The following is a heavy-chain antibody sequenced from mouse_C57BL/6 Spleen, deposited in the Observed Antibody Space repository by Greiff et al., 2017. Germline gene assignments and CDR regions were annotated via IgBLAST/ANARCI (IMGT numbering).Heavy chain of an antibody. CDR2: INPNNGGT. Sequence: EVKLQQSGPELVKPGASVKISCKASGYTFTDYYMNWVKQSHGKSLEWIGDINPNNGGTSYNQKFKGKATLTVDKSSSTAYMELRSLTSEYSAVYYCARVAVVATADYWGQGTTLTVSS. J-gene: IGHJ2*01. V-gene: IGHV1-26*01. D-gene: IGHD1-1*01. CDR3: ARVAVVATADY. CDR1: GYTFTDYY.